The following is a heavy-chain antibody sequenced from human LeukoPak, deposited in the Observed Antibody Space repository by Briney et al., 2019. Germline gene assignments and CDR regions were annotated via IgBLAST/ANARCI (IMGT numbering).Heavy chain of an antibody. CDR1: GGSISSYY. CDR2: IYYSGST. D-gene: IGHD3-10*01. J-gene: IGHJ4*02. V-gene: IGHV4-59*01. Sequence: SETLSLTCTVSGGSISSYYWSWIRQPPGKGLEWIGYIYYSGSTNYNPSLKSRATISVDTSKNQFSLKLSSVTAADTAVYYCARDSDGYGSGSYYRPFDHWGQGTLVTVSS. CDR3: ARDSDGYGSGSYYRPFDH.